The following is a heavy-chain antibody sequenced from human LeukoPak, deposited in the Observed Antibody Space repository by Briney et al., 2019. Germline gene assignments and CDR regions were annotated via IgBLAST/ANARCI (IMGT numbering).Heavy chain of an antibody. CDR1: GFTFRNYL. CDR2: INQDESSA. D-gene: IGHD3-10*01. CDR3: GRGGDGIDI. J-gene: IGHJ3*02. Sequence: GGSLRLSCAVSGFTFRNYLMHWVRQAPGKGLVWVSRINQDESSAYADSVRGRFTISRDNAKDTLYLQMKSLRAEDTAVYFCGRGGDGIDIWGQGTTVIVSS. V-gene: IGHV3-74*01.